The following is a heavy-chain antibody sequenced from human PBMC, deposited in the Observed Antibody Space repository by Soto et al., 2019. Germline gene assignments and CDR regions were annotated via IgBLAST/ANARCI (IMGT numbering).Heavy chain of an antibody. CDR2: IRRYTRVT. Sequence: PGGSLRLCCAACGFTLSISSMNWVRQAPGKGLEWVSYIRRYTRVTSYADSVKGRFTISRDNSKNTLYLQMNSLRAEDTAVYYCAKEPSYYYGSGSSPFDYWGQGTLVTVSS. D-gene: IGHD3-10*01. CDR3: AKEPSYYYGSGSSPFDY. CDR1: GFTLSISS. V-gene: IGHV3-48*01. J-gene: IGHJ4*02.